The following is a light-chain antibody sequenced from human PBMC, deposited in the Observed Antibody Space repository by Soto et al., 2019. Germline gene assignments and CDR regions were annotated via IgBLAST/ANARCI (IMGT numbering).Light chain of an antibody. J-gene: IGKJ5*01. Sequence: EIVLTQSPGSLSLSPGERATLCCRASQSVSSNLAWYQQKPGQAPRLLIYDASNRATGIPARFSGSGSGTDFTLTISSLEPEDFAVYYCQQRSNWPLVTFGQGTRLEIK. CDR2: DAS. V-gene: IGKV3-11*01. CDR3: QQRSNWPLVT. CDR1: QSVSSN.